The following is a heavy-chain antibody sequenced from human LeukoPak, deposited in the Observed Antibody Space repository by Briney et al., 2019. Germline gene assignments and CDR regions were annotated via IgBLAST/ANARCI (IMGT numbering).Heavy chain of an antibody. CDR1: GYTFTSYG. CDR3: AGAPPHVAYYYDSSGYLPDY. J-gene: IGHJ4*02. D-gene: IGHD3-22*01. V-gene: IGHV1-18*01. CDR2: ISAYNGNT. Sequence: ASVKVSCKASGYTFTSYGISWVRQAPGQGLEWMGWISAYNGNTNYAQKLQGRVTMTTDTSTSTAYMELRSLRSDDTAVYYCAGAPPHVAYYYDSSGYLPDYWGQGTLVTVSS.